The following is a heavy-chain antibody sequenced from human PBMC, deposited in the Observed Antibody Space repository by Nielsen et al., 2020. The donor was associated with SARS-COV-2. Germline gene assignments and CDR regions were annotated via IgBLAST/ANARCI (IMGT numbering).Heavy chain of an antibody. Sequence: GGPLRLSCAASGFTFSSYAMHWVRQAPGKGLEWVAVISYDGSNKYYADSVKGRFTISRDNSKNTLYLQMNSLRAEDTAVYYCARSIFYYYMDVWGKGTTVTVSS. J-gene: IGHJ6*03. CDR3: ARSIFYYYMDV. V-gene: IGHV3-30-3*01. CDR1: GFTFSSYA. CDR2: ISYDGSNK.